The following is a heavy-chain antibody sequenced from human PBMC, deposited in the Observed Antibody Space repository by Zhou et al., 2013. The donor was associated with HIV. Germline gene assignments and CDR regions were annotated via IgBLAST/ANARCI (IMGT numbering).Heavy chain of an antibody. CDR2: ISPYNGNT. CDR3: ARVGPTVAGVDWYFDL. Sequence: QVRLVQSGGDVKKPGASVKVSCKASGYTFNKYAITWVRQAPGQGLEWMGWISPYNGNTNYVKKFKDRFTMTADTSTNTAYMELRSLRSDDTASYYCARVGPTVAGVDWYFDLWGRGTLVTVSS. D-gene: IGHD6-19*01. J-gene: IGHJ2*01. CDR1: GYTFNKYA. V-gene: IGHV1-18*01.